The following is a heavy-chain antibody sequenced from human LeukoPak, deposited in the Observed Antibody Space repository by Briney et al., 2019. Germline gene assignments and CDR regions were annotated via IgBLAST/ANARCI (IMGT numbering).Heavy chain of an antibody. D-gene: IGHD3-9*01. J-gene: IGHJ6*03. CDR1: GFTFSRYW. CDR2: INQDGSEK. V-gene: IGHV3-7*01. Sequence: GGSLRLSCAASGFTFSRYWMSWVRQAPGKGLEWVANINQDGSEKYYVDSVKGRFTISRDNSKNTLYLQMNSLRAEDTALYYCARDGYFGSDSVTGAGALGDYYMDVWGKGTTVTVSS. CDR3: ARDGYFGSDSVTGAGALGDYYMDV.